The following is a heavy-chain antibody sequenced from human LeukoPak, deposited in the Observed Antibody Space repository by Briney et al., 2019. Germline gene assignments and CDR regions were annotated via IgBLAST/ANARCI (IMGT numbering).Heavy chain of an antibody. CDR1: GGSISSSSYY. CDR3: ARAARIVGATAYYYYYMDV. J-gene: IGHJ6*03. Sequence: SETLSLTCTVSGGSISSSSYYWGWIRQPPGKGLEWIGSIYYSGSTYYNPSLKSRVTISVDTSKNQFSLKLSSVTAADTAVYYCARAARIVGATAYYYYYMDVWGKGTTATVSS. V-gene: IGHV4-39*01. CDR2: IYYSGST. D-gene: IGHD1-26*01.